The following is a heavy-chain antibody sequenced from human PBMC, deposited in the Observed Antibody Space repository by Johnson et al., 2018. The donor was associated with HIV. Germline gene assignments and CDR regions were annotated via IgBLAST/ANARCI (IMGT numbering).Heavy chain of an antibody. J-gene: IGHJ3*02. CDR3: ARGPSGRWLQTDAFDI. Sequence: MLLVESGGGVVQPGGSLRLSCVASGFTVRKGLEWVSVIYSGGSTYYADSVKGRFTISRDNSKNTLYLQMNSLRAEDTAVYYCARGPSGRWLQTDAFDIWGQGTMVTVSS. D-gene: IGHD5-24*01. CDR1: GFTV. V-gene: IGHV3-66*02. CDR2: IYSGGST.